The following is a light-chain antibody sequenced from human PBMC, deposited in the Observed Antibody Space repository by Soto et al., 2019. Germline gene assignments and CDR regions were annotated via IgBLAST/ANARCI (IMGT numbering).Light chain of an antibody. CDR1: SSDVGGHNY. Sequence: QSVLTQSHSASGSPGQSVTISCTGTSSDVGGHNYVSWYQHHPGKAPKLIIYEVSKRPSGVPDRFSGSKSGNTASLTVSGLQAEDEAVYYCSSTAGNNNLVFGGGTKLTVL. CDR3: SSTAGNNNLV. J-gene: IGLJ3*02. CDR2: EVS. V-gene: IGLV2-8*01.